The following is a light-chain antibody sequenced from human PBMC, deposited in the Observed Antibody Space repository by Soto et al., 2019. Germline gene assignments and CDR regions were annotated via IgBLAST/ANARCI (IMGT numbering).Light chain of an antibody. Sequence: EIVLTXXXXTLSXXPGERATLSCRASQSVSSSYLAWYQQKPGQAPRLLIYGASSRATGIPDXXXXXXXXXXXXXXISRLEPEDFAVYYCQQYGSSPYTFGQGTKLEXK. V-gene: IGKV3-20*01. J-gene: IGKJ2*01. CDR3: QQYGSSPYT. CDR1: QSVSSSY. CDR2: GAS.